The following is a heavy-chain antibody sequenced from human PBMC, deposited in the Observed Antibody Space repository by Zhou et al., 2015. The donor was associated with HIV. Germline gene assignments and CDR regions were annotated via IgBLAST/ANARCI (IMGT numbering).Heavy chain of an antibody. CDR3: ANIVGRRGAEGEVYMNWFDP. D-gene: IGHD1-1*01. J-gene: IGHJ5*02. Sequence: QVQLVQSGAEVKKPGASVKVSCKASGYTFTSYGISWVRQAPGQGLEWMGWISAYNGNTNYAQKLQGRVTMTTDTSTSTAYMELRSLRSDDTAVYYCANIVGRRGAEGEVYMNWFDPWGQGTLVTVSS. V-gene: IGHV1-18*01. CDR2: ISAYNGNT. CDR1: GYTFTSYG.